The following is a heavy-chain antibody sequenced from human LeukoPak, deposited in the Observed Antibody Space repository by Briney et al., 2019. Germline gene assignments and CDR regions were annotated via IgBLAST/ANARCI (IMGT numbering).Heavy chain of an antibody. CDR1: GGSFSSYY. Sequence: PSETLSLTCAVYGGSFSSYYWGWIRQPPGKGLEWIGSIYYSGSTYCNPSLKSRVTISVDTSKNQFSLKLSSVTAADTAVYYCARQGPPDIVVVPAAIWFDPWGQGTLVTVSS. CDR3: ARQGPPDIVVVPAAIWFDP. V-gene: IGHV4-39*01. CDR2: IYYSGST. D-gene: IGHD2-2*01. J-gene: IGHJ5*02.